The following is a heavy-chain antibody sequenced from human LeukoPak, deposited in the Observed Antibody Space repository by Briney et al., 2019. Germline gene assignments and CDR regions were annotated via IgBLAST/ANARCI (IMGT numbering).Heavy chain of an antibody. V-gene: IGHV4-39*07. CDR2: IYYSGST. Sequence: SETLSLTCTVSGGSISSSSYYWGWIRQPPGKGLEWIGSIYYSGSTYYNPSLKSRVTISVDTSKNQFSLKLSSVTAADTAVYYCARDGRLHAFDIWGQGTMVTVSS. CDR3: ARDGRLHAFDI. D-gene: IGHD1-26*01. CDR1: GGSISSSSYY. J-gene: IGHJ3*02.